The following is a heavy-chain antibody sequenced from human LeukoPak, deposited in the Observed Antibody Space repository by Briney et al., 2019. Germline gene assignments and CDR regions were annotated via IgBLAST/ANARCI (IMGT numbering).Heavy chain of an antibody. J-gene: IGHJ4*02. D-gene: IGHD3-10*01. Sequence: QTGGSLRLSCAASGFTFDDYAMHWVRHAPGKGLECVSLISGDGGSTYYADSVKGRFTISRDNSKNFLDLQMNSLRTKDTALYYCAKDITALLWFGEAFGYWGPRTLVTVSS. CDR2: ISGDGGST. V-gene: IGHV3-43*02. CDR3: AKDITALLWFGEAFGY. CDR1: GFTFDDYA.